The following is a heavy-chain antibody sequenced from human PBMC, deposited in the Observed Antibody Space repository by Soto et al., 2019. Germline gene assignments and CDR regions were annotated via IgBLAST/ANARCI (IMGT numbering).Heavy chain of an antibody. Sequence: AGGSLRLSCAASGFTFSNYAMNWVRQAPGRGLEWVSAISGSGGSTYTYYADSVKGRFTISRDNSKNTLYLQMNSLRAEDAAVYYCAKGAVVGATSIDYWGQGTLVTVSS. D-gene: IGHD1-26*01. V-gene: IGHV3-23*01. CDR2: ISGSGGSTYT. CDR3: AKGAVVGATSIDY. CDR1: GFTFSNYA. J-gene: IGHJ4*02.